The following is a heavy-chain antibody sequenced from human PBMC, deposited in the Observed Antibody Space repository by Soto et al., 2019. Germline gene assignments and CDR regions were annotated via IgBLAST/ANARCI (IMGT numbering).Heavy chain of an antibody. CDR1: GYTFTSYY. J-gene: IGHJ2*01. CDR3: ARLQGGDCSGGSCLDWYFDL. D-gene: IGHD2-15*01. CDR2: INPSGGST. Sequence: ASVKVSCKASGYTFTSYYMHWVRQAPGQGLEWMGIINPSGGSTSYAQKFQGRVTMTRDTSTSTVYMELSSLRSEDTAVYYCARLQGGDCSGGSCLDWYFDLWGRGTLVTVSS. V-gene: IGHV1-46*03.